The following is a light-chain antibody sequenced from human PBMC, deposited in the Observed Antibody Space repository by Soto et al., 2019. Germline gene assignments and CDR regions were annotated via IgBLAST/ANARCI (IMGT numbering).Light chain of an antibody. Sequence: QSVLTQPPSAAGTPGQRVTISCSGSSSNNRSNSEYWYQQQPGTDPKLHKYKKSQRPSEIPNKNYNYKYSTSATLGITGLQTGDEADYYCGTWDSSLIALFGTGTKVTVL. V-gene: IGLV1-51*01. J-gene: IGLJ1*01. CDR3: GTWDSSLIAL. CDR1: SSNNRSNS. CDR2: KKS.